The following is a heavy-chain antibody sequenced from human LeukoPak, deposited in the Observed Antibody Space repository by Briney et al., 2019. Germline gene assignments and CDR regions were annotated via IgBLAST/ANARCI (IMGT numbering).Heavy chain of an antibody. CDR2: INPNSGGT. D-gene: IGHD2-15*01. CDR3: ARSDVVVVTATTHVDY. V-gene: IGHV1-2*02. CDR1: GYTFTAYY. Sequence: ASVKVSCKASGYTFTAYYIHWVRQAPGQGLEWMGWINPNSGGTNYAQNFQGRVTMTSDTSTYTTHMELSRLRSDDTAVYYCARSDVVVVTATTHVDYWGQGTLVTVSS. J-gene: IGHJ4*02.